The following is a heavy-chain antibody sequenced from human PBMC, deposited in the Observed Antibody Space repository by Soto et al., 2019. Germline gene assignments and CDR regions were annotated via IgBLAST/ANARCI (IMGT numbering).Heavy chain of an antibody. CDR2: IYWDDNK. D-gene: IGHD3-22*01. CDR1: GFSLSTSGVG. CDR3: AHGLEAYYDSSSFDY. J-gene: IGHJ4*02. Sequence: PTLVNPTQTLTLTCTFSGFSLSTSGVGVGWIRQPPGKALEWLALIYWDDNKRYSPSLKSSLTITKDTDKNQEVLTLPNMDPVDTDIYYCAHGLEAYYDSSSFDYWGKGTLVTVSS. V-gene: IGHV2-5*02.